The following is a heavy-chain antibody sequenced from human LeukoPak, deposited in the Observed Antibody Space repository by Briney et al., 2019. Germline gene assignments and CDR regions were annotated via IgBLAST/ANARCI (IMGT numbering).Heavy chain of an antibody. V-gene: IGHV1-69*05. D-gene: IGHD2-15*01. Sequence: SVKVSCKASGGTFSSYAISWVRQAPGQGLEWMGGIIPIFGTANYAQKFQGRVTITTDESTSTAYMELSSLRSEDTAVYYCASERYCSGGSCYSRWFDPWGQGTLVTVSS. CDR2: IIPIFGTA. CDR1: GGTFSSYA. CDR3: ASERYCSGGSCYSRWFDP. J-gene: IGHJ5*02.